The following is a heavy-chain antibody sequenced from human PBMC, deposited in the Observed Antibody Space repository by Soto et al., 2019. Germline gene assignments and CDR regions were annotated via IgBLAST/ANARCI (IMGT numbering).Heavy chain of an antibody. CDR1: RGTFSIYS. D-gene: IGHD6-13*01. V-gene: IGHV1-69*06. Sequence: ASVNVSFKTSRGTFSIYSIILVLHSPLQWLELMGGIVPLFLTTNYAQKFQGRVTITADTSTYTVYMDLSGLRSGDTALYYCARGGYSSNWYNLLDSSGMDVWGQGNTVTVSS. CDR2: IVPLFLTT. J-gene: IGHJ6*01. CDR3: ARGGYSSNWYNLLDSSGMDV.